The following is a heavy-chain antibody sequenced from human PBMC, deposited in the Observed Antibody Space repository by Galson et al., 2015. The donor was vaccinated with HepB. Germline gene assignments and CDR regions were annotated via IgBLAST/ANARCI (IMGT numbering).Heavy chain of an antibody. D-gene: IGHD3-10*01. Sequence: SLRLSCAASGFTFTNYAMSWVRQAPGKGLEWVSALSSGGDSTYYADSAEGRFTISRDNSKSTLYLQMNSLRAEDTAVYYCARDRGGSGSYLSYYNGMDVWGQGTTVTVSS. V-gene: IGHV3-23*01. CDR1: GFTFTNYA. CDR2: LSSGGDST. J-gene: IGHJ6*02. CDR3: ARDRGGSGSYLSYYNGMDV.